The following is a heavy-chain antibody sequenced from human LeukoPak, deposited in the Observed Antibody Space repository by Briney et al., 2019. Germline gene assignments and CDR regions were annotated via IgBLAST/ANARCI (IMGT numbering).Heavy chain of an antibody. V-gene: IGHV3-21*01. J-gene: IGHJ6*02. CDR3: ARVPGPRIAYYNMDV. D-gene: IGHD2-21*01. CDR1: GFTFSSYE. Sequence: PGGSLRLSCAASGFTFSSYEMNWVRQAPGKGLEWVSSISTRSTYMYYTDSVKGRFTISRDNAESSLYLQMNSLRAEDTAVYCCARVPGPRIAYYNMDVWGQGTTVTVSS. CDR2: ISTRSTYM.